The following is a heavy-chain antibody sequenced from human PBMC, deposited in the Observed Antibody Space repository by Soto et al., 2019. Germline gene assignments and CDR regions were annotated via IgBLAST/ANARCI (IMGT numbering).Heavy chain of an antibody. Sequence: GESLKISCKGSGYSFTSYWIGWVRQMPGKGLEWMGIIYPGDSDTRYSPSFQGQVTISADKSISTAYLQWSSLKASDTAMYYCARQGVDYYDSSGLHDAFDIWGQGTMVTVSS. D-gene: IGHD3-22*01. J-gene: IGHJ3*02. CDR2: IYPGDSDT. CDR1: GYSFTSYW. V-gene: IGHV5-51*01. CDR3: ARQGVDYYDSSGLHDAFDI.